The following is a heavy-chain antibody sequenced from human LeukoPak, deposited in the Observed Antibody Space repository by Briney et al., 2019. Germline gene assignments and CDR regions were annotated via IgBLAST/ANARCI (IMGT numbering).Heavy chain of an antibody. Sequence: GGSLRLSCAASGFTFSSYSMNWVREAPGKGLEWVSYISSSRSTIYYADSVKGRFTISRDNAKNSLYLQMNSLRAEDTAVYYCARARQSKYWGQGTLVTVSS. CDR2: ISSSRSTI. V-gene: IGHV3-48*01. J-gene: IGHJ4*02. CDR1: GFTFSSYS. CDR3: ARARQSKY. D-gene: IGHD6-19*01.